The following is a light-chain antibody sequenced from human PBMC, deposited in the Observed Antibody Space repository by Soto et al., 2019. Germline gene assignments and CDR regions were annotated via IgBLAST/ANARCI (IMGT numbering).Light chain of an antibody. CDR2: DDI. J-gene: IGLJ1*01. V-gene: IGLV3-21*02. CDR3: QVWDSGSDHYV. CDR1: DIGSKS. Sequence: SYELAQPPSVSVAPGQTAKISCGGDDIGSKSVHWYRQRPGQAPVLVVFDDIDRPSAIPERFSGSNSGNTATLTISRVEAGDEADYYCQVWDSGSDHYVFGTGTKLTVL.